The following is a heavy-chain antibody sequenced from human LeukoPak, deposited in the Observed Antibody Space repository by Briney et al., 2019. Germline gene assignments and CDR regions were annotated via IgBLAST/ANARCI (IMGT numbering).Heavy chain of an antibody. J-gene: IGHJ3*02. CDR2: ISSSSSYI. D-gene: IGHD6-19*01. CDR1: GYTFSSYI. Sequence: GGSLRLSCAASGYTFSSYIMNWVRQAPGKGLEWVSSISSSSSYIYYADSVKGRFTISRDNAKNSLYLQMNSLRAEDTAVYYCARLEEQWLTNDAFDIWGQGTMVTVSS. V-gene: IGHV3-21*01. CDR3: ARLEEQWLTNDAFDI.